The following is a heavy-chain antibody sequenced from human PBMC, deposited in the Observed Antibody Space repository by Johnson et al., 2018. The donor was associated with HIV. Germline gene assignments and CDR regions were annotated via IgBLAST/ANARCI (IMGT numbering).Heavy chain of an antibody. CDR2: ISSSGSTV. CDR3: ATRDPTHRPGVFDI. CDR1: GFSFSDYY. J-gene: IGHJ3*02. D-gene: IGHD1-14*01. V-gene: IGHV3-11*04. Sequence: QVQLVESGGGLVKPGGSLRLSCAASGFSFSDYYMSWIRQAPGKGPAWVSYISSSGSTVYYADSVKGRLTISRDNAKNSLYLQMNSLRAEDTAVYYCATRDPTHRPGVFDIWGQGTMVTVSS.